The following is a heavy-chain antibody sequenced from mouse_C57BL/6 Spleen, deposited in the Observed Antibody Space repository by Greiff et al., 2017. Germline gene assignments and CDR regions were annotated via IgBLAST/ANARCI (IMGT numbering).Heavy chain of an antibody. D-gene: IGHD2-4*01. J-gene: IGHJ4*01. CDR2: INPNNGGT. Sequence: EVQLQQSGPELVKPGASVKISCKASGYTFTDYYMNWVKQSHGKSLEWIGDINPNNGGTSYNQKFKGKATLTVDKSSSTAYMELRSLTSEDSAVYYCARTGLRRAMDDWGQGTSVTVSS. V-gene: IGHV1-26*01. CDR1: GYTFTDYY. CDR3: ARTGLRRAMDD.